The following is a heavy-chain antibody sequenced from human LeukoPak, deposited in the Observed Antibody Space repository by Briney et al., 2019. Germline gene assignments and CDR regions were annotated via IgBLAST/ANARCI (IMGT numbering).Heavy chain of an antibody. CDR3: ARRGYCSGGSCYRAPISRGYFDY. J-gene: IGHJ4*02. CDR2: IYYSGST. Sequence: PSETLSLTCTVSGGSISSSSYYWGWIRQPPGKGLECIGSIYYSGSTYYNPSLKSRVTISVDTSKNQFSLKLSSVTAADTAVYYCARRGYCSGGSCYRAPISRGYFDYWGQGTLVTVSS. D-gene: IGHD2-15*01. V-gene: IGHV4-39*07. CDR1: GGSISSSSYY.